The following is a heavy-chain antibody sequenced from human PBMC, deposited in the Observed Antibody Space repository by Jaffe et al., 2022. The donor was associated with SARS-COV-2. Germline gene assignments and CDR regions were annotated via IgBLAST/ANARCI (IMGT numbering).Heavy chain of an antibody. CDR3: AKRFGSGSFDH. D-gene: IGHD3-10*01. CDR2: ISSGSATI. V-gene: IGHV3-48*01. J-gene: IGHJ4*02. Sequence: EVQLVESGGGLVQPGGSLRLSCAASGFTFSSHSMNWVRQAPGKGLEWVSSISSGSATIYYADSVKGRFTISRDNAESSLYLQMSGLRAEDTAVYYCAKRFGSGSFDHWGQGALVTVSP. CDR1: GFTFSSHS.